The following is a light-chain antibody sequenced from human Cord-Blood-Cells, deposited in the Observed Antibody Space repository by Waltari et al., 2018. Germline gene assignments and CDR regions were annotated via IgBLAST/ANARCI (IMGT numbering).Light chain of an antibody. J-gene: IGLJ3*02. V-gene: IGLV2-14*01. CDR2: DVS. CDR1: SSDVGGYHY. CDR3: SSYTSSSTLEV. Sequence: SALTQPASVSGSPGQSITISCTGTSSDVGGYHYVSWYQQHPGKAPKLMIYDVSNRPSGVSNRFSGSKSGNTASLTISGLQAEDEADYYCSSYTSSSTLEVFGGGTKLTVL.